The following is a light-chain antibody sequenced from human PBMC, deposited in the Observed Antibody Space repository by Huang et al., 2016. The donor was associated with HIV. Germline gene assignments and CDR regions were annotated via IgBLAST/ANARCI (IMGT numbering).Light chain of an antibody. CDR1: QSLLHSSGNNY. J-gene: IGKJ4*01. V-gene: IGKV2-28*01. Sequence: DIVMTQSPLSLPVTPGEPASISCRSSQSLLHSSGNNYLDWYLQKPGQSPQVLLYLGSNRASGVPDRCSGSGSGTDFTLKISRVEAEDVGVYYCMQALETPLTFGGGTKVEIK. CDR3: MQALETPLT. CDR2: LGS.